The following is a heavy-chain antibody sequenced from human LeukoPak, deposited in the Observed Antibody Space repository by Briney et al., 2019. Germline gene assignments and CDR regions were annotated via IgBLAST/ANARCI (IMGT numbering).Heavy chain of an antibody. CDR2: ISAYNGNT. Sequence: ASVKVSCKASVYTFTSYGISWVRQAPGQGLEWMGWISAYNGNTNYAQKLQGRVTMTTDTSTSTADMELRSLRSDDTAVYYCARGPNTYYYDTSVYYCDYWGQGTLVTVSS. CDR1: VYTFTSYG. V-gene: IGHV1-18*01. CDR3: ARGPNTYYYDTSVYYCDY. J-gene: IGHJ4*02. D-gene: IGHD3-22*01.